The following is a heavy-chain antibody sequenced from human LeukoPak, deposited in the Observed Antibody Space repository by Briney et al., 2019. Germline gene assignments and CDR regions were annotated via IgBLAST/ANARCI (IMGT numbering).Heavy chain of an antibody. CDR2: MNPNSGNT. J-gene: IGHJ3*02. CDR3: ARNFYGDYGHYAFDI. D-gene: IGHD4-17*01. CDR1: GYTFTSYD. Sequence: ASVKVSCTASGYTFTSYDINWVRQATGQGLEWMGWMNPNSGNTGYAQKFQGRVTMTRNTSISTAYMELSSLRSEDTAVYYCARNFYGDYGHYAFDIWGQGTMVTVSS. V-gene: IGHV1-8*01.